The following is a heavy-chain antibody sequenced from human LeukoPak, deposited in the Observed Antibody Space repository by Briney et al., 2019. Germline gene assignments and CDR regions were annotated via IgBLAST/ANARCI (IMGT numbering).Heavy chain of an antibody. D-gene: IGHD3-3*01. J-gene: IGHJ4*02. CDR3: ARASPITIFGVATSYYFDY. CDR2: IYTSGST. CDR1: SGSISSYY. V-gene: IGHV4-4*07. Sequence: SETLSLTCTVSSGSISSYYWSWIRQPAGKGLEWIGRIYTSGSTNYNPSLKSRVTMSVDTSKNQFSLKLSSVTAADTAVYYCARASPITIFGVATSYYFDYWGQGTLVTVSS.